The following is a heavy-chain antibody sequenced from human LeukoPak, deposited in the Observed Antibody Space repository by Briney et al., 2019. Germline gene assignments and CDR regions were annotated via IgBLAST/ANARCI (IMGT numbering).Heavy chain of an antibody. Sequence: PETPSLTCTVSGGSISSYYWSWIRQPPGKGLEWIGYIYYSGSTNYNPSLKSRVTISVDTSKNQFSLKLSSVTAADTAVYYCAREVVAFDYWGQGTLVTVSS. D-gene: IGHD2-2*01. CDR3: AREVVAFDY. V-gene: IGHV4-59*01. CDR1: GGSISSYY. CDR2: IYYSGST. J-gene: IGHJ4*02.